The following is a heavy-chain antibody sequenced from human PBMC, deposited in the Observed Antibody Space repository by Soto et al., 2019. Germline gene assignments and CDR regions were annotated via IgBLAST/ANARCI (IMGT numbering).Heavy chain of an antibody. CDR2: ISYDGSNK. V-gene: IGHV3-30-3*01. Sequence: QVQLVESGGGVVQPGRSLRLSCAASGFTFSSYAMHWVRQAPGKGLEWVALISYDGSNKYYADSVKGRFTISRDNSKNTLYLQMNSLRAEDTAVYYCARGGYSSGGWPDYWGQGTLVTVSS. CDR1: GFTFSSYA. D-gene: IGHD6-25*01. CDR3: ARGGYSSGGWPDY. J-gene: IGHJ4*02.